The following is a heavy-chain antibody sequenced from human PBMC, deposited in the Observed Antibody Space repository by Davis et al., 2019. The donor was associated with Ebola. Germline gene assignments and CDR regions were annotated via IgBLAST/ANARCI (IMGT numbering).Heavy chain of an antibody. D-gene: IGHD3-9*01. J-gene: IGHJ4*02. CDR3: ARAPNYDVLTGTSPYYFDY. V-gene: IGHV1-18*04. Sequence: ASVQVSCKSSGYTFTSYGLVWVRQAPGLGLEWMGWISGFNTNTNFAQKFQGRVTVSKDTSTNTAYMDLRSLTSDDTAIYYCARAPNYDVLTGTSPYYFDYWGQGTLVTVSS. CDR2: ISGFNTNT. CDR1: GYTFTSYG.